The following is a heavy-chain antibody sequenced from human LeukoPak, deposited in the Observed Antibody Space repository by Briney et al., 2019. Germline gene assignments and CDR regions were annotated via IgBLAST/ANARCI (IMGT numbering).Heavy chain of an antibody. CDR1: GYSFTTYW. D-gene: IGHD3-3*02. J-gene: IGHJ4*02. Sequence: GESLKISCKGSGYSFTTYWIHWVRQMPGKGLEWMGRIDPSASYTYYSPSFQGHVTISADKSISTAYLQWSGLKASDTAIYYCARHFYSNSLGYWGQGTLVTVSS. CDR2: IDPSASYT. CDR3: ARHFYSNSLGY. V-gene: IGHV5-10-1*01.